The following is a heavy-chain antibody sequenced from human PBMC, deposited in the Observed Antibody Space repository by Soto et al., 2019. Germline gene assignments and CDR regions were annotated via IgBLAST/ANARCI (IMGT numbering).Heavy chain of an antibody. CDR2: IYHRGNT. D-gene: IGHD3-22*01. V-gene: IGHV4-59*01. Sequence: TLSLTCTVSSGSITSYFWTWIRQPPGKGLEWIGYIYHRGNTNYNPSLKSRVTFSVDTSKNQFSLKLSSVTAADTAVYYCARDKYYDSTGPFDFWGQGTLVTVSS. J-gene: IGHJ4*02. CDR3: ARDKYYDSTGPFDF. CDR1: SGSITSYF.